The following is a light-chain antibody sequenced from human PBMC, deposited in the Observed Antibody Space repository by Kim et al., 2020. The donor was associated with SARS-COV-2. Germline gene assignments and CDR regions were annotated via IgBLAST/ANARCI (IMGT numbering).Light chain of an antibody. CDR2: AAS. V-gene: IGKV1-39*01. J-gene: IGKJ2*01. CDR3: QQSDITPYT. Sequence: DIQMTQSPSSLSASVGDRVTITCRASRSIGNHLNWYQQRPGKAPNLLIYAASNLQTGVSSRFSGSESGTDLTLSIRNLQPEDSATYYCQQSDITPYTFGQGTKLEI. CDR1: RSIGNH.